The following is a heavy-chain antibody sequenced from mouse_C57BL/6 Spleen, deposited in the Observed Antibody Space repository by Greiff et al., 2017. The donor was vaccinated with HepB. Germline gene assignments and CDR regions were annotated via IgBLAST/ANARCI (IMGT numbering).Heavy chain of an antibody. CDR3: ARGDDGFDY. J-gene: IGHJ2*01. CDR1: GYSITSGYY. D-gene: IGHD2-12*01. CDR2: ISYDGSN. V-gene: IGHV3-6*01. Sequence: EVQLVELGPGLVKPSQSLSLTCSVTGYSITSGYYWNWIRQFPGNKLEWMGYISYDGSNNYNPSLKNRISITRDTSKNQFFLKLKSVTTEDTATYYCARGDDGFDYWGQGTTLTVSS.